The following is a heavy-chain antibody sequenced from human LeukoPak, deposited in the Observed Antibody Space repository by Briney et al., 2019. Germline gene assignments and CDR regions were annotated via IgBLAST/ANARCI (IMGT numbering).Heavy chain of an antibody. CDR3: ARDAAYSSSWPRYYYYMDV. CDR2: ISSSSSYI. J-gene: IGHJ6*03. Sequence: PGGSLRLSCAASGFTFSSYSMNWVRQAPGKGLEWVSSISSSSSYIYYADSVKGRFTISRDNAKNSLYLQMNSLRAEDTAVYYCARDAAYSSSWPRYYYYMDVWGKGTTVTVSS. V-gene: IGHV3-21*01. D-gene: IGHD6-13*01. CDR1: GFTFSSYS.